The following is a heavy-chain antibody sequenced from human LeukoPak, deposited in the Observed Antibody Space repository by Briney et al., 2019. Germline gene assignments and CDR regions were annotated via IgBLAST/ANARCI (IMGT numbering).Heavy chain of an antibody. CDR2: IYPGDSDT. Sequence: GESLKISCKGSGYSFTSYWIGWVRQIPGKGLEWMGIIYPGDSDTRYSPSFQGQVTISADKSISTAYLQWSSLKASDTAMYYCARWSFYGSGSSTEDYWGQGTLVTVSS. V-gene: IGHV5-51*01. CDR1: GYSFTSYW. CDR3: ARWSFYGSGSSTEDY. D-gene: IGHD3-10*01. J-gene: IGHJ4*02.